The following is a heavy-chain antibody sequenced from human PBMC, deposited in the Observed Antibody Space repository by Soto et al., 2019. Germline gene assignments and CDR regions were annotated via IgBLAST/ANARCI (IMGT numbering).Heavy chain of an antibody. D-gene: IGHD3-10*01. CDR3: ARDRGYYYGSGSPSYGMDV. CDR1: GGTFSSYA. V-gene: IGHV1-69*01. Sequence: QVQLVQSGAEVKKPGSSVKVSCKASGGTFSSYAISWVRQAPGQGLEWMGGIIPILGTANYAQKFQGRVTITADESTRTGYMELSSLRSEDTAVYDCARDRGYYYGSGSPSYGMDVWGQGTTVTVSS. J-gene: IGHJ6*02. CDR2: IIPILGTA.